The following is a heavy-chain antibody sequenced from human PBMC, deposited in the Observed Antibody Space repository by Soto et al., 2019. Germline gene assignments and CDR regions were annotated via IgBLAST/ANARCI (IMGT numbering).Heavy chain of an antibody. CDR3: ARSLYYYVSGTYLYGMDV. J-gene: IGHJ6*02. V-gene: IGHV1-46*01. Sequence: ASVKVSCKASGYTFTSYYMNWLRQAPGQGLEWMGIINPGGGSTTYAQKFQGRVTMTRDTSTSTVYMQLSSLRSEDTAVYYCARSLYYYVSGTYLYGMDVWGQGTTVTVSS. CDR1: GYTFTSYY. D-gene: IGHD3-10*01. CDR2: INPGGGST.